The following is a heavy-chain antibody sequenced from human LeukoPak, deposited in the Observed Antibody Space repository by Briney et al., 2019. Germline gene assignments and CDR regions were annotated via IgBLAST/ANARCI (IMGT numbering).Heavy chain of an antibody. D-gene: IGHD3-22*01. J-gene: IGHJ4*02. Sequence: PGGSLRLSCAASGLSFSSHGMHWVRQAPGKGLEWVAVIWYDGTNENYSDSLRGRFTISRDNSKNTLYLQMNNLRAEDTAVYYCARARNNYDVSGFSALDYWGQGTLVTVSS. CDR2: IWYDGTNE. CDR1: GLSFSSHG. V-gene: IGHV3-33*01. CDR3: ARARNNYDVSGFSALDY.